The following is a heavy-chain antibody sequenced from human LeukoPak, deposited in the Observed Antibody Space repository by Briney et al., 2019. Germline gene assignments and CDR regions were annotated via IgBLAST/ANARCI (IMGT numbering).Heavy chain of an antibody. J-gene: IGHJ3*02. CDR2: IYYSGST. CDR1: GGSIISYY. D-gene: IGHD6-13*01. Sequence: PSETLSLTCTVSGGSIISYYWSWIRQPPGKGLEWIGYIYYSGSTNSNPSLRSRVTISIDTSKNQFSLKLSSVTAADTAIYYCARHRIAAADDAFEIWGQGTMVTVSS. V-gene: IGHV4-59*01. CDR3: ARHRIAAADDAFEI.